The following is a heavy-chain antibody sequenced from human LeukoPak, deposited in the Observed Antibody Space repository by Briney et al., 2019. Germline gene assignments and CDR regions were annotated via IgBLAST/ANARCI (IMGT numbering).Heavy chain of an antibody. J-gene: IGHJ4*02. V-gene: IGHV1-2*02. Sequence: GASVKVSCRASGYTFADYYIHWMRQAPGQGLECMGWIAPNSGATTYAQKFHGRVTVTWDKSINTAYMELSGLTSDDTAVYYCARDVGCTSISCYYFDYWGQGTLVTVPS. D-gene: IGHD2-2*01. CDR3: ARDVGCTSISCYYFDY. CDR2: IAPNSGAT. CDR1: GYTFADYY.